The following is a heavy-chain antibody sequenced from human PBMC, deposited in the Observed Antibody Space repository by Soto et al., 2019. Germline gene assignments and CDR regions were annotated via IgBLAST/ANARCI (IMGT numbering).Heavy chain of an antibody. CDR1: GFTFSSYG. J-gene: IGHJ4*02. CDR3: ANDAGWNDFLPTKHFDY. V-gene: IGHV3-30*18. D-gene: IGHD1-1*01. Sequence: QVQLVESGGGVVQPGRSLRLSCAASGFTFSSYGMHWLRQAPGKGLEWVAVISYDGSNKYYADSVKGRFTISRDKSKNALYLQMDSLSAEDTAVYYCANDAGWNDFLPTKHFDYWGQGTLVTVSS. CDR2: ISYDGSNK.